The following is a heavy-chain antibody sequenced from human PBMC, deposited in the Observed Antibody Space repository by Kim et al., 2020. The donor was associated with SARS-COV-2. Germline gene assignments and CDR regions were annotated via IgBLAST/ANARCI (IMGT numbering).Heavy chain of an antibody. V-gene: IGHV3-23*01. CDR3: AKHPGYSSGWYSSYYYYGMDV. D-gene: IGHD6-19*01. J-gene: IGHJ6*02. CDR2: ISGSGGST. Sequence: GGSLRLSCAASGFTFSSYAMSWVRQAPGKGLEWVSAISGSGGSTYYADSVKGRFTISRDNSKNTLYLQMNSLRAEDTAVYYCAKHPGYSSGWYSSYYYYGMDVWGQGTTVTVSS. CDR1: GFTFSSYA.